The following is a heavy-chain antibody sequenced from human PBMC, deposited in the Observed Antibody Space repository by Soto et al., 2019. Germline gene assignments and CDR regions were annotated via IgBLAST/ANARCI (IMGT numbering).Heavy chain of an antibody. V-gene: IGHV3-23*01. D-gene: IGHD2-2*01. CDR1: GFTLSSCA. CDR2: ISDSGSGT. Sequence: GGSLRLSCAASGFTLSSCAMSWVRQAPGKRLEWVSTISDSGSGTYYAYSVKGRFTISRDNSKNTLYLQMNKMRSDDTAVYYCAKSASVSSATPCFDSCCQAALLTVSS. J-gene: IGHJ5*01. CDR3: AKSASVSSATPCFDS.